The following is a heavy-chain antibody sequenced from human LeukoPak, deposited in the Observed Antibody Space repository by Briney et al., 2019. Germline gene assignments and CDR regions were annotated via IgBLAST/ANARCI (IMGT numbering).Heavy chain of an antibody. D-gene: IGHD6-19*01. CDR1: GFTFSSYW. CDR3: ARITPSGWYHRQNYYYGMDV. J-gene: IGHJ6*02. V-gene: IGHV3-7*01. Sequence: PGGSLRLSCAAAGFTFSSYWMSWVRQAPGKGLEWVANIKQDGSEKYYVDSVKGRFTISRDNAKNSLYLQMNSLRAEDTAVNYCARITPSGWYHRQNYYYGMDVWGQGTTVTVSS. CDR2: IKQDGSEK.